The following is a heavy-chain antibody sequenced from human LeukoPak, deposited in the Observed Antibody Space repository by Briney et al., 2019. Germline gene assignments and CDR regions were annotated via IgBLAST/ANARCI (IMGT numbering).Heavy chain of an antibody. J-gene: IGHJ4*02. V-gene: IGHV4-59*01. CDR1: GGSFSGYY. CDR2: IYYSGTT. Sequence: TSETLSLTCAVYGGSFSGYYWSWIRQPPGKGLEWIGYIYYSGTTNYNPSLKSRVTISVDTSKNQFSLKLSSVTAADTAVYYCARGVYIAAAQYAYWGQGTLVTVSS. D-gene: IGHD6-13*01. CDR3: ARGVYIAAAQYAY.